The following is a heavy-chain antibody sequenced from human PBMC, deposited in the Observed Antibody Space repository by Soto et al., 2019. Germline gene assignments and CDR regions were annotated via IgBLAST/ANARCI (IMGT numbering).Heavy chain of an antibody. D-gene: IGHD5-12*01. CDR1: GFTVSAYD. CDR2: ISGSGGST. CDR3: AKDVAYSAYDSTGWFDL. Sequence: PGGSLRLSCAASGFTVSAYDMNWVRQAPGKGLEWVSGISGSGGSTDYADSVKGRFTISRDNSKNTLYLQMNSLRAEDTAVYYCAKDVAYSAYDSTGWFDLWGQGTLVTVSS. V-gene: IGHV3-23*01. J-gene: IGHJ5*02.